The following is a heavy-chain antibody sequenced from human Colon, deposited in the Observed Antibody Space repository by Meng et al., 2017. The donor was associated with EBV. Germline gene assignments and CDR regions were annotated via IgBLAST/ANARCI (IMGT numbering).Heavy chain of an antibody. CDR3: ARLREWLVDY. V-gene: IGHV4-61*08. CDR1: GGSVNSGAYY. J-gene: IGHJ4*02. Sequence: QVQLQESGPGLVKPSDTLSLTCAVSGGSVNSGAYYWSWFRRPPGKGLEWIGYIYYIGNANYNPSLKSRVTISIDTSKDQFSLKLNSVAAADTAVYYCARLREWLVDYWGQGTLVTVS. D-gene: IGHD6-19*01. CDR2: IYYIGNA.